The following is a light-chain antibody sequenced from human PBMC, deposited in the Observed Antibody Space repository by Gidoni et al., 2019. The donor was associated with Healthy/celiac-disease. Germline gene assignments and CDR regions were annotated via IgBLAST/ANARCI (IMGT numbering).Light chain of an antibody. V-gene: IGLV3-1*01. J-gene: IGLJ2*01. CDR2: QDS. CDR1: KWGDKY. CDR3: QAWDSSHVV. Sequence: SYELTQPPSVSVSPGQTASITCSGDKWGDKYACWYQQKPGQSPVLVIYQDSKRPSGIPERFSGSNSGNTATLTISGTQAMDEADHYCQAWDSSHVVFGGGTKLTVL.